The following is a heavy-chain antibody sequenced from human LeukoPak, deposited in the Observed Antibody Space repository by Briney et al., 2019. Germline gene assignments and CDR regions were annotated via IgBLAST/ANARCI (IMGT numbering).Heavy chain of an antibody. V-gene: IGHV4-39*01. Sequence: SETLSLTCTVSGGSISSSSYYWGWIRQPPGKGLEWIGSIYYSGSTYYNPSPKSRVTISVDTSKNQFSLKLSSVTAADTAVYYCVRIPRWLQRGSSYYFDYWGQGTLVTVSS. D-gene: IGHD5-24*01. CDR3: VRIPRWLQRGSSYYFDY. CDR2: IYYSGST. J-gene: IGHJ4*02. CDR1: GGSISSSSYY.